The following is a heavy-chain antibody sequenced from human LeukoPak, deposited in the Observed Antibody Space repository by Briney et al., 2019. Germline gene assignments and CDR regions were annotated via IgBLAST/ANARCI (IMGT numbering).Heavy chain of an antibody. CDR3: AKLLITFGGVIVVRGGNEFDY. D-gene: IGHD3-16*02. J-gene: IGHJ4*02. CDR2: ISYDGSNK. CDR1: GFTFVDYG. V-gene: IGHV3-30*18. Sequence: GGSLRLSCATSGFTFVDYGLSWVRRAPGKGLEWVAVISYDGSNKYYADSVKGRFTISRDNSKNTLYLQMNSLRAEDTAVYYCAKLLITFGGVIVVRGGNEFDYWGQGTLVTVSS.